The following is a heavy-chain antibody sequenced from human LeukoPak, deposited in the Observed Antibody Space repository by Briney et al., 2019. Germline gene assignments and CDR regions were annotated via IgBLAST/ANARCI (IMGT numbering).Heavy chain of an antibody. CDR1: GFTFSSFA. Sequence: GGSLRLSCAASGFTFSSFAMSWVRQAPGKGLEWVSAISTSVGSTYYADSVKGRFTISRDNSKNTLYLQMNSLGAEDTAVYYCAKDYSSNWYNWFDPWGQGTLVTVSS. V-gene: IGHV3-23*01. D-gene: IGHD6-13*01. J-gene: IGHJ5*02. CDR2: ISTSVGST. CDR3: AKDYSSNWYNWFDP.